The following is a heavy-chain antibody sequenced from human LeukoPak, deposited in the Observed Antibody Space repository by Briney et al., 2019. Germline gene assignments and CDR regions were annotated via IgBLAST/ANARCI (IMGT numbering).Heavy chain of an antibody. CDR1: GHTLSELS. Sequence: GASVKVSCKVSGHTLSELSIHWVRQAPGKGLEWMGGFDPEDGETFYAQKFQGRGTMTEDTSTDTAYMELSSLRSDDTAVYFCAILSTKCSGGRCYSKGFDPWGQGALVTVSS. CDR3: AILSTKCSGGRCYSKGFDP. V-gene: IGHV1-24*01. D-gene: IGHD2-15*01. J-gene: IGHJ5*02. CDR2: FDPEDGET.